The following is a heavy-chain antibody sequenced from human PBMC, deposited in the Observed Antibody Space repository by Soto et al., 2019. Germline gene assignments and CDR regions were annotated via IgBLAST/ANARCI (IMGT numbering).Heavy chain of an antibody. J-gene: IGHJ6*02. CDR2: IRSKAYGGAT. Sequence: GSLRLSCTASGFTFGDYAMSWFRQAPGKGLEWVGFIRSKAYGGATEYAASVKGRFTISRDDSKSIAYLQMNSLKTEDTAVYYCTRGCSSTSCYRTYGMDVWGQGTTVTVSS. CDR3: TRGCSSTSCYRTYGMDV. CDR1: GFTFGDYA. D-gene: IGHD2-2*02. V-gene: IGHV3-49*03.